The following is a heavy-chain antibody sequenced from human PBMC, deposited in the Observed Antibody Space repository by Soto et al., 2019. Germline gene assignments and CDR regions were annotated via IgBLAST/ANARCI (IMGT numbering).Heavy chain of an antibody. J-gene: IGHJ4*02. Sequence: EVQLVESGGGLVQPGGSLRLSCAASGFTFSSYSMNWVRQAPGKGLVWVSYISSSGSTIYYADSVKGRFTISRSNAKNSLYLQMNSLRDEDTAVYYCAREAYGDYYFDYWGQGTLVTVSS. CDR3: AREAYGDYYFDY. CDR2: ISSSGSTI. D-gene: IGHD4-17*01. V-gene: IGHV3-48*02. CDR1: GFTFSSYS.